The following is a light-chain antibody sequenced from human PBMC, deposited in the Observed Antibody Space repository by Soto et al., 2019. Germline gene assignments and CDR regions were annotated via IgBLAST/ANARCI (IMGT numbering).Light chain of an antibody. CDR3: QQYNGYSQT. Sequence: DIQMTQSPSTLSASVGDRVTITCRASQSINSWLAWYQQKPGRAPKLLIYKAYSLESGVPSRFSGSVYGTEFPLSISSLQPDDFATYYCQQYNGYSQTFGQGTKVEIK. J-gene: IGKJ1*01. V-gene: IGKV1-5*03. CDR1: QSINSW. CDR2: KAY.